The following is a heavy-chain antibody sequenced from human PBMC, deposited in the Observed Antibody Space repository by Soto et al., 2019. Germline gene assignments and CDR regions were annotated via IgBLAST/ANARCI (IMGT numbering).Heavy chain of an antibody. CDR2: IKNKTDGGIT. J-gene: IGHJ4*02. CDR3: ITDPYYDFWSGYHFDY. D-gene: IGHD3-3*01. Sequence: EAHLVQSGGGLVKPGGSLTLSCAASGFSFSKAWMSWVRLTPGKGLEWVGRIKNKTDGGITDYPAPVRDRFTISRDDSRSTLYLQMNSLKTEDTAVYYCITDPYYDFWSGYHFDYWGQGTLVTVSS. CDR1: GFSFSKAW. V-gene: IGHV3-15*01.